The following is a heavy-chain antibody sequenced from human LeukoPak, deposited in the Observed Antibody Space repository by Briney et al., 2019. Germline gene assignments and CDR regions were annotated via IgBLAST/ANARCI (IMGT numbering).Heavy chain of an antibody. V-gene: IGHV3-7*01. CDR3: ARVQRLFGVVIILGGFDY. CDR1: GFPFSSHW. J-gene: IGHJ4*02. D-gene: IGHD3-3*01. Sequence: PGGSLRLSCAASGFPFSSHWLSWFRQSLGKGLEWVAHINQDGSEKYYVDSVKGRFTISRDNARNSQYLQMNSLRAEDTAVYYCARVQRLFGVVIILGGFDYWGQGTLVTVSS. CDR2: INQDGSEK.